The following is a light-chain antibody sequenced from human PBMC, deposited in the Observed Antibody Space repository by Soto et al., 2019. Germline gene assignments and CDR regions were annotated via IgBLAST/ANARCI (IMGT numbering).Light chain of an antibody. Sequence: EIQMTQSPSTLSVSVGDRVTITCRASQSINSWLAWYQQKPGKAPKLLIYKASTLESGVPSRFSGSGSGTEFTLTISSLQPDDFATYYCQQYNSYSRTFGQGTKVEIK. V-gene: IGKV1-5*03. CDR2: KAS. CDR3: QQYNSYSRT. J-gene: IGKJ1*01. CDR1: QSINSW.